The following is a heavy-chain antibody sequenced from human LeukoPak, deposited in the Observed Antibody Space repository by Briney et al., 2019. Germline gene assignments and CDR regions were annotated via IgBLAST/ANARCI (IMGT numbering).Heavy chain of an antibody. CDR3: ARVGDYGSGIGAFDI. J-gene: IGHJ3*02. CDR2: IYSGGNT. Sequence: PGGSLRLSCAASGFTVSSNYMSWVRQAPGKGLEWVSIIYSGGNTYYADSMKGRFTISRDNSKNTLYLQMNSLRAEDTAVYFCARVGDYGSGIGAFDIWGQGTMVTVSS. D-gene: IGHD3-10*01. CDR1: GFTVSSNY. V-gene: IGHV3-66*01.